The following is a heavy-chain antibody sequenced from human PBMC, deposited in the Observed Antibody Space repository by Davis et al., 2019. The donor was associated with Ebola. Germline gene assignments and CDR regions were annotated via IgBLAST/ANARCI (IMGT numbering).Heavy chain of an antibody. V-gene: IGHV4-59*01. CDR3: ARAWSIAAAVDY. CDR1: GGSISSYY. J-gene: IGHJ4*02. Sequence: MPSETLSLTCTVSGGSISSYYWSWIRQPPEKGLEWVGYIYYSGSTNCNPSLKSRVTISVDTSKNQFSLKLSSVTAADTAVYYCARAWSIAAAVDYWGQGTLVTVSS. D-gene: IGHD6-13*01. CDR2: IYYSGST.